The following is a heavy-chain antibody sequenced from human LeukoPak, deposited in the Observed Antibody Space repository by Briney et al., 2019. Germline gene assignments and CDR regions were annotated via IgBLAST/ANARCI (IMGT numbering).Heavy chain of an antibody. CDR2: INHSGST. CDR1: GGSFSGYY. D-gene: IGHD3-10*01. J-gene: IGHJ5*02. Sequence: KPSETLSRTCAVYGGSFSGYYWSWIRQPPGKGLEWIGEINHSGSTNYNPSLKSRVTISVDTSKNQFSLKLSSVTAADTAVYYCARTVLWFPYGGVDPWGQGTLVTVSS. CDR3: ARTVLWFPYGGVDP. V-gene: IGHV4-34*01.